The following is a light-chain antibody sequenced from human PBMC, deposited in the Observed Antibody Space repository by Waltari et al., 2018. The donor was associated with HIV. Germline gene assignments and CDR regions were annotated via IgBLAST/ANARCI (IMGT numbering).Light chain of an antibody. Sequence: EIVLTQSPGTLSFSPGEGATISCRASQTVNTYYLAWYQQKPGQAPRLLIYAANSRATGIPDRFSGSGSGTDFTLTINRLEPEDFAVYYCQQYGSSLTWTFGQGTKVELK. J-gene: IGKJ1*01. V-gene: IGKV3-20*01. CDR3: QQYGSSLTWT. CDR2: AAN. CDR1: QTVNTYY.